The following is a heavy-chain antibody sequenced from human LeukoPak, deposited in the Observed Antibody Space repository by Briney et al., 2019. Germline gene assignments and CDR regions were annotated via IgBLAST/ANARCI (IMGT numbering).Heavy chain of an antibody. V-gene: IGHV1-18*01. Sequence: ASVKVSCTASGYTFTSYGISWVRQAPGQGLEWMGWISAYNGNTNYAQKLQGRVTMTTDTSTSTAYMELRSLRSDDTAVYYCARDHTGWEEWLLSNNWFDPWGQGTLVTVSS. J-gene: IGHJ5*02. CDR3: ARDHTGWEEWLLSNNWFDP. CDR2: ISAYNGNT. CDR1: GYTFTSYG. D-gene: IGHD3-3*01.